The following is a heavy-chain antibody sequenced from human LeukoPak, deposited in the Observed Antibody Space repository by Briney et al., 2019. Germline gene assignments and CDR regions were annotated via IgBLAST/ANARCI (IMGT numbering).Heavy chain of an antibody. D-gene: IGHD6-19*01. V-gene: IGHV4-59*01. CDR2: IYYSGST. CDR3: AREVKQWLVQRYYYYGMDV. Sequence: SETLSLTCTVSGGSISSYYWSWIRQPPGKGLEWIGYIYYSGSTNYNPSLKSRVTISVDTSKNQFSLKLSSVTAADTAVYYRAREVKQWLVQRYYYYGMDVWGQGTTVTVSS. J-gene: IGHJ6*02. CDR1: GGSISSYY.